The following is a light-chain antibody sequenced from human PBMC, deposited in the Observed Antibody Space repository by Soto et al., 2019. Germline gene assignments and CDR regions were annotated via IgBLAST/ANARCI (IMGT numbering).Light chain of an antibody. CDR2: AAS. CDR3: QQFGSSLRGFT. CDR1: QGISRS. J-gene: IGKJ3*01. V-gene: IGKV1-9*01. Sequence: IQLTQSPSSLSASMGDRVTITCRASQGISRSLTWYQQRPGKAPKVLIYAASTLQSGVPSRFSGSGSGTEFTLTISSLQPEDFATYYCQQFGSSLRGFTFGPGTKVDIK.